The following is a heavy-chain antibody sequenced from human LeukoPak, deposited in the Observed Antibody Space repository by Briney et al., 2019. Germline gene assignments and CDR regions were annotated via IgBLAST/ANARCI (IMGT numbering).Heavy chain of an antibody. J-gene: IGHJ4*02. CDR2: ISSSSSYI. CDR1: GFTFSSYS. Sequence: GGSLRLSCAASGFTFSSYSMNWVRQAPGKGLEWVSSISSSSSYIYYADSVKGRFTIFRDNAKNSLYLQMNSLRAEDTAVYYCARVPLRYCSSTSCYANDYWGQGTLVTVSS. V-gene: IGHV3-21*01. CDR3: ARVPLRYCSSTSCYANDY. D-gene: IGHD2-2*01.